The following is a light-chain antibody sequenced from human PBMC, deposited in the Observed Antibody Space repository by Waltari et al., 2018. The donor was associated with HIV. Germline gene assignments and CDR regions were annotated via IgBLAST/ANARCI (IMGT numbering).Light chain of an antibody. CDR3: QAWDSTTRV. J-gene: IGLJ3*02. Sequence: EKYACWYQQKPGQSPILVIYADTKRPPGIPERFSASNSGNTATLTITGTQAMDEADYYCQAWDSTTRVFGGGTKLTVL. V-gene: IGLV3-1*01. CDR2: ADT. CDR1: EKY.